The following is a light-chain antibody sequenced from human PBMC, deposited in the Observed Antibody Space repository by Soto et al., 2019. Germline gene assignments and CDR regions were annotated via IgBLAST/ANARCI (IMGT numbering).Light chain of an antibody. CDR3: QQRSDWPPSLT. Sequence: EIVLTQSPATLSLSPGERATLSCRAIQSVRNSLAWYQQKPGQAPRLLIYAASHRATGIPTRFSGSGSGTDFILTITSLEPEDVAVYYCQQRSDWPPSLTFGGGTKVDIK. CDR2: AAS. CDR1: QSVRNS. J-gene: IGKJ4*01. V-gene: IGKV3-11*01.